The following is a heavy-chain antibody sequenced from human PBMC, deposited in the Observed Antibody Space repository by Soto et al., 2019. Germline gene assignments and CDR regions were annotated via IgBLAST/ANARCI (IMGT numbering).Heavy chain of an antibody. Sequence: EVQLVESGGGLVQPGGSLRLSCAASGFTFSSYWMSWVRQAPGKGLEWVANIKQDGSEKYYVDSVKGRFTISRDNAKNSLYLQMNSLRAEDTAVYYCARLTGYSSDWYYYYYGMDVWGQGTTVTVSS. CDR1: GFTFSSYW. CDR2: IKQDGSEK. D-gene: IGHD6-19*01. CDR3: ARLTGYSSDWYYYYYGMDV. V-gene: IGHV3-7*01. J-gene: IGHJ6*02.